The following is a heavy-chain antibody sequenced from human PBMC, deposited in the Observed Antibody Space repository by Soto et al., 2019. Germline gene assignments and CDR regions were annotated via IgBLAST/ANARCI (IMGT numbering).Heavy chain of an antibody. CDR1: GYTFTNYW. V-gene: IGHV5-51*01. CDR3: ARYPTLTGYFFHGMDV. D-gene: IGHD4-17*01. CDR2: IYPGDSDT. Sequence: HGESLKISCKGSGYTFTNYWIVWVRQIPGKGLEWMGIIYPGDSDTRYSPSFQGQVTISADRSISTAYLQWSSLKASDTGMYYCARYPTLTGYFFHGMDVWGQGTTVTVSS. J-gene: IGHJ6*02.